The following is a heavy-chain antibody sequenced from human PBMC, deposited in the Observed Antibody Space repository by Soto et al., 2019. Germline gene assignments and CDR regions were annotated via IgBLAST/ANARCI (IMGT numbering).Heavy chain of an antibody. CDR2: INHSGST. CDR3: AREARRGYSYGIDY. J-gene: IGHJ4*02. V-gene: IGHV4-34*01. Sequence: QVQLQQWGAGLLKPSETLSLTCAVYGGSFSGYYWSWIRQPPGKGLEWIGEINHSGSTNYNPSLKSRVTLSVDTSKNQFSLNLSSVTAADTAVYSCAREARRGYSYGIDYWGQGTLVTVSS. D-gene: IGHD5-18*01. CDR1: GGSFSGYY.